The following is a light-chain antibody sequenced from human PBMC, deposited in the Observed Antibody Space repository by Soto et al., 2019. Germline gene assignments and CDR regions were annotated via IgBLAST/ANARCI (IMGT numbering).Light chain of an antibody. Sequence: EIGMTQSPATLSVSPGERATLSCRASQSVSRTLAWYHQKPGQAPRLLIYVASTRATGIPARFSGSGSGTEFTLTISSLQSEDFAVDYCQHDNNWPLSFGRGTKVEIK. CDR1: QSVSRT. CDR3: QHDNNWPLS. V-gene: IGKV3-15*01. CDR2: VAS. J-gene: IGKJ4*01.